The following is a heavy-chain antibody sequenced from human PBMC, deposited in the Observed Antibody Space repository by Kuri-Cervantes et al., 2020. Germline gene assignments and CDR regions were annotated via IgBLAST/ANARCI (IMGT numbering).Heavy chain of an antibody. J-gene: IGHJ1*01. V-gene: IGHV3-21*01. CDR2: ISSSSSYI. Sequence: GESLKISCAASGFTFSSYSMNWVRQAPGKGLEWVSSISSSSSYIYYADSVKGRFTISRDNSKNTLYLQMNSLRAEDTAVYYCARDGFQHWGQGTLVTVSS. CDR1: GFTFSSYS. CDR3: ARDGFQH.